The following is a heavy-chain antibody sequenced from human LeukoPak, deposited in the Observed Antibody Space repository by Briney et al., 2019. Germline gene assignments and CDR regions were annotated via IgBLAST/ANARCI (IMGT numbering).Heavy chain of an antibody. D-gene: IGHD3-9*01. CDR3: ARLRGTNYDILTGETYDAFDI. CDR1: GFTFSSHL. Sequence: GGSLRPSCAASGFTFSSHLMTWGRQAPGKGLEWVANIYQDGREKYYLSSVRGRFTISRDNAKNTLYLQMNSLRAEDTAVYYCARLRGTNYDILTGETYDAFDIWGQGTMVTVSS. J-gene: IGHJ3*02. CDR2: IYQDGREK. V-gene: IGHV3-7*01.